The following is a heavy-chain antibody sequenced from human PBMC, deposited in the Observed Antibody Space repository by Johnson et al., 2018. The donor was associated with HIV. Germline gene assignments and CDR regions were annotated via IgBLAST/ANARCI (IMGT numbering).Heavy chain of an antibody. CDR2: IKQDGSEK. V-gene: IGHV3-7*01. J-gene: IGHJ3*02. CDR3: ASGLINGYVWGSYRYGYAFDI. D-gene: IGHD3-16*02. CDR1: GFTFSSYW. Sequence: VQLVESGGGLVQPGGSLRLSCAASGFTFSSYWMSWVRQAPGKGLEWVANIKQDGSEKYYVDSVKGRFTISRDNAKNSLYLQMNSLRAEDTAVYYCASGLINGYVWGSYRYGYAFDIWGQGTMVTVSS.